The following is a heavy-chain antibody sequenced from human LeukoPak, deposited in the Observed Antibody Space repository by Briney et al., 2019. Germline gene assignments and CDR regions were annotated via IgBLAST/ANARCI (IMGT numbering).Heavy chain of an antibody. Sequence: SETLSLTCTVSGGSISSYYWSWIRQLPGKGLEWIGYIYYSGSTNYNPSLKSRVTISVDTSKNQFSLKLSSVTAADTAVYYCARLARGSYQALLDYWGQGTLVTVSS. D-gene: IGHD1-26*01. CDR3: ARLARGSYQALLDY. CDR1: GGSISSYY. V-gene: IGHV4-59*01. CDR2: IYYSGST. J-gene: IGHJ4*02.